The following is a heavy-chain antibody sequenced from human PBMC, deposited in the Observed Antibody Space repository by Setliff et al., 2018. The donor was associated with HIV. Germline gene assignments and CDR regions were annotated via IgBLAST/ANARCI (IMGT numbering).Heavy chain of an antibody. D-gene: IGHD4-17*01. CDR3: ARRIYGNNPYFDY. V-gene: IGHV4-38-2*01. CDR1: GYSISSGYY. Sequence: SETLSLTCAVSGYSISSGYYWGWIRQPPGKGLEWSGSIYHNGITYYNPSLKSRVTISVDTSQNQFSLKLSSVTAADTAIYYCARRIYGNNPYFDYWSQGTLVTVSS. J-gene: IGHJ4*02. CDR2: IYHNGIT.